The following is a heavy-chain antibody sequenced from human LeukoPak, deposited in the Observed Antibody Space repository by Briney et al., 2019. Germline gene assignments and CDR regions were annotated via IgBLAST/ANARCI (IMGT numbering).Heavy chain of an antibody. CDR1: GFTFSSYA. CDR3: VKEYHSRGFGAYFDY. V-gene: IGHV3-30*04. D-gene: IGHD3-3*01. Sequence: GGSLRLSCSASGFTFSSYAMHWVRQAPGKGLEWVAVISSDGSIKVYADSVKGRFTLSRDNSINTVDLQMNSLRAEDTAVYYCVKEYHSRGFGAYFDYWGQGTLVTVSS. J-gene: IGHJ4*02. CDR2: ISSDGSIK.